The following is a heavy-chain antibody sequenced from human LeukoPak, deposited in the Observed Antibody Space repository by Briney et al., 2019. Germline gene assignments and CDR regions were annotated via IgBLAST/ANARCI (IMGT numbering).Heavy chain of an antibody. V-gene: IGHV4-30-2*01. Sequence: SQTLSLTCAVSGGSISSGGYSWSWIRQPPGKGLEWIGYIYHSGSTYYNPSLKSRVTISVDRSKNQFSLKLSSVTAADTAVYYCARIPDDSSDDMSLYWGQGTLATVSS. CDR1: GGSISSGGYS. D-gene: IGHD3-22*01. CDR2: IYHSGST. J-gene: IGHJ4*02. CDR3: ARIPDDSSDDMSLY.